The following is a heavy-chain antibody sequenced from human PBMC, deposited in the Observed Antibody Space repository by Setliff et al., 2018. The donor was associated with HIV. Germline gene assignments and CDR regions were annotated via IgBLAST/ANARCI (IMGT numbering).Heavy chain of an antibody. V-gene: IGHV5-51*01. CDR1: GYSFSSYW. Sequence: GESLKISCKGSGYSFSSYWIGWVRQKPGKGLEWMGIIHPGDSNIKYSPSFRGQVTISTDKSISIAYLQWSSLKASDTAMYYCASRGSGKYSSGWFDFWGQGTLVTVSS. CDR3: ASRGSGKYSSGWFDF. CDR2: IHPGDSNI. J-gene: IGHJ4*02. D-gene: IGHD6-19*01.